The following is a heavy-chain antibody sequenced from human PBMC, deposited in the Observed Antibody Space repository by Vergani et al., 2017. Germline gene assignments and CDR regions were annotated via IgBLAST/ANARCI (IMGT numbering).Heavy chain of an antibody. D-gene: IGHD3-3*01. V-gene: IGHV4-34*01. CDR2: INHSGST. J-gene: IGHJ4*02. CDR1: GGSFSGYY. Sequence: QVQLQQWGAGLLKPSETLSLTCAVSGGSFSGYYWSWIRQPPGKGLEWIGEINHSGSTNYNPSLKSRVTISVDTSKNQFSLTLSSVTATDTAVYYCARLTPAGDFGVVIICDYFDYWGQGTLVTVSS. CDR3: ARLTPAGDFGVVIICDYFDY.